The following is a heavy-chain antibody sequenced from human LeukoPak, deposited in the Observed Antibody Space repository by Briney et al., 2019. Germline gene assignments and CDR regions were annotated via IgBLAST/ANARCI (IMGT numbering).Heavy chain of an antibody. D-gene: IGHD3-3*01. CDR1: GGSISSYY. CDR3: ARVRDSIFGVVTPHFDY. V-gene: IGHV4-4*07. Sequence: SETLSLTCTVSGGSISSYYWSWIRQPAGKGLEWIGRIYTSGSTNYNPSLKSRVTMSVDTSKNQFSLKLSSVTAADTAVYYCARVRDSIFGVVTPHFDYWGQGTLVTVSS. CDR2: IYTSGST. J-gene: IGHJ4*02.